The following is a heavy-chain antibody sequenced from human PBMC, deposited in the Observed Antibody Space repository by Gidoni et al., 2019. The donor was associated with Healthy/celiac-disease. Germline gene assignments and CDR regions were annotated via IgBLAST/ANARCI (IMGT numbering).Heavy chain of an antibody. J-gene: IGHJ6*02. V-gene: IGHV1-18*04. D-gene: IGHD2-15*01. CDR3: ARDGSEGTVAAAIYYYYGMDV. CDR1: GYTFTSYG. Sequence: QVQLVQSGAEVKKPGASVKVSCKASGYTFTSYGISWVRQAPGQGLEWMGWISAYNGNTNYAQKLQGRVTMTTDTSTSTAYMELRSLRSDDTAVYYCARDGSEGTVAAAIYYYYGMDVWGQGTTVTVSS. CDR2: ISAYNGNT.